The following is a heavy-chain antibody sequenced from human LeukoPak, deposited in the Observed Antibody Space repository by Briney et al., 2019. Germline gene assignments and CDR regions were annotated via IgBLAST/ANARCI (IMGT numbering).Heavy chain of an antibody. V-gene: IGHV3-49*04. CDR3: TTSGWPVDY. J-gene: IGHJ4*02. Sequence: GGSLRLSCAASGFTFSSYSMNWVRQAPGKGLEWVGFIRSKAYGGTTEYAASVKGRFTISRDDSKSIAYLQMNSPKTEDTAVYYCTTSGWPVDYWGQGTLVTVSS. D-gene: IGHD6-19*01. CDR2: IRSKAYGGTT. CDR1: GFTFSSYS.